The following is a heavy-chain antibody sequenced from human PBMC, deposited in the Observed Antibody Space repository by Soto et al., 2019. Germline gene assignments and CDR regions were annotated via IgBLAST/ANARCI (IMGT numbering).Heavy chain of an antibody. CDR2: IIPIFGTA. J-gene: IGHJ4*02. CDR3: ARGLIAVAGTSFDY. CDR1: GGTFSSYA. V-gene: IGHV1-69*13. D-gene: IGHD6-19*01. Sequence: GASVKVSCKASGGTFSSYAISWVRQAPGQGLGWMGGIIPIFGTANYAQKFQGRVTITADESTSTAYMELSSLRSEDTAVYYCARGLIAVAGTSFDYWGQGTLVTVSS.